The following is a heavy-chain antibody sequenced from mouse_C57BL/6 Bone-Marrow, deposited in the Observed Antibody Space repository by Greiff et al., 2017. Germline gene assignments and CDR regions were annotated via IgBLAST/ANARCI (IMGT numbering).Heavy chain of an antibody. CDR1: GFTFSSYA. V-gene: IGHV5-4*01. CDR2: ISDGGSYT. J-gene: IGHJ3*01. CDR3: ARANSNQAWFAY. D-gene: IGHD4-1*01. Sequence: EVQLVESGGGLVKPGGSLKLSCAASGFTFSSYAMSWVRQTPEKRLEWVATISDGGSYTYYPDNVKGRFTISRDNAKNNLYLQMSHLKSEDTAMYYCARANSNQAWFAYWGQGTLVTVSA.